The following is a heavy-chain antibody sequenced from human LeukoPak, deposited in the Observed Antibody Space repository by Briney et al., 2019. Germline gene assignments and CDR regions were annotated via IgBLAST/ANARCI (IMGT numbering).Heavy chain of an antibody. CDR1: RLFFSSSA. CDR3: AKERRRVDTEMVRSYYYEN. Sequence: PGRSLRLSRPRSRLFFSSSATSWVRHPHRKGREWDSSIPANGATTYYSDSVKGRFTISRDNSRNTLSLQMSSLRVEDTAVYYCAKERRRVDTEMVRSYYYENWGQGTLVTVSS. V-gene: IGHV3-23*01. CDR2: IPANGATT. D-gene: IGHD5-18*01. J-gene: IGHJ4*02.